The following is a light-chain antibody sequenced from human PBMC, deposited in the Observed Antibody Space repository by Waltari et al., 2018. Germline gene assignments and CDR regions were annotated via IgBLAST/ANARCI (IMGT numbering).Light chain of an antibody. CDR3: QHYVRLPAT. Sequence: IVLSQSPGSLSLSPGERATLACRASQSVGRSLAWYQQKPGQAPRLLIYGASRRATGIPDRFSGSGSGTDFSLTISRLEPEDFAVYYCQHYVRLPATFGQGTKVEI. V-gene: IGKV3-20*01. J-gene: IGKJ1*01. CDR2: GAS. CDR1: QSVGRS.